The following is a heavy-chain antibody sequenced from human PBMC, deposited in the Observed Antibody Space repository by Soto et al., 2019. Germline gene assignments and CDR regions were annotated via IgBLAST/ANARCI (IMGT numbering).Heavy chain of an antibody. CDR2: TFYRSKWYN. V-gene: IGHV6-1*01. J-gene: IGHJ4*02. Sequence: QVPLQPSGPGLVKPSQTLSLTCAISGDSVSSNSAAWNWIRQSPSRGLEWLGRTFYRSKWYNDYAESVKSRITINPDTSKNQFSLQLNSVTPEDTAVYYCARESTMVRGVINPLDYWGQGTLVTVSS. D-gene: IGHD3-10*01. CDR3: ARESTMVRGVINPLDY. CDR1: GDSVSSNSAA.